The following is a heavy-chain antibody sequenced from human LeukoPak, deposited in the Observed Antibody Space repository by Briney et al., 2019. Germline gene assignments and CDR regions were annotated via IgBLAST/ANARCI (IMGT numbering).Heavy chain of an antibody. CDR3: ARGGYCGGDCYSYIDD. Sequence: SETLSLTCAVYGGSFSGYYWSWIRQPPGKGLEWIGEINHSGSTNYNPSLKSRVTISVDTSKNQFSLKLSTVTAADTAVYYCARGGYCGGDCYSYIDDWGQGTLVTVSS. D-gene: IGHD2-21*02. J-gene: IGHJ4*02. CDR1: GGSFSGYY. V-gene: IGHV4-34*01. CDR2: INHSGST.